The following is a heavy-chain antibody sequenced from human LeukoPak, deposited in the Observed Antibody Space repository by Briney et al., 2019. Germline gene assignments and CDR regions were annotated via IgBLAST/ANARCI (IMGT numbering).Heavy chain of an antibody. Sequence: GGFLRLSCAASGFTFSSYGMHWVRQAPGKGLEWVAVISYGGSNKDYEDSVKGRFTISRNNSKNTLYLQMNSLRAEDTAVYYCAKDPHYYDSSGSDYWGQGNLGTVSS. J-gene: IGHJ4*02. CDR1: GFTFSSYG. V-gene: IGHV3-30*18. D-gene: IGHD3-22*01. CDR2: ISYGGSNK. CDR3: AKDPHYYDSSGSDY.